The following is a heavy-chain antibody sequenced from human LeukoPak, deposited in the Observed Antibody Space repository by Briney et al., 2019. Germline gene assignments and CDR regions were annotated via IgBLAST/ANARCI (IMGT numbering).Heavy chain of an antibody. J-gene: IGHJ4*02. D-gene: IGHD2-2*01. CDR1: DGPYSGYY. CDR3: ARGGPVYCRGTSCALLDF. Sequence: PSETLSLTCSVYDGPYSGYYWSYIRQPPGKGLEWIGEINHSGSTNYNPSLKSRVTISVDKSKNQFSLNLRSVTAADTAVYYCARGGPVYCRGTSCALLDFWGLGTLVTVSS. V-gene: IGHV4-34*01. CDR2: INHSGST.